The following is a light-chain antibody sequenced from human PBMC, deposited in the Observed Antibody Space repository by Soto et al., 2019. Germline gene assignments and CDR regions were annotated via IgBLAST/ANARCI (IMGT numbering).Light chain of an antibody. V-gene: IGKV1-39*01. CDR2: AAS. CDR3: QQSYTIPYT. J-gene: IGKJ2*01. CDR1: QSISTY. Sequence: DIQMTQSPSSLPASVGDRVTLTCRASQSISTYLNWYQQKPGKAPKLVIYAASSLQSGVPSRLSGSGFGTDLTLTISSLQPEDFATYYCQQSYTIPYTFGQGTKLEIK.